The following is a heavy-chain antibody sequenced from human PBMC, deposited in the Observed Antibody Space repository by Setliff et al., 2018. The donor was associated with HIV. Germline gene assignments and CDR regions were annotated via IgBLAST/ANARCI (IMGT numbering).Heavy chain of an antibody. CDR3: ARAPFYSGYDSHDSSGYYLDAFDI. J-gene: IGHJ3*02. V-gene: IGHV4-61*02. Sequence: SETLSLTCTVSGGSISSGSYYWSWIRQSAGKGLEWIGRIYTSGSTNYNPSLKSRVTISVDTSKKQFSLKVNSVTAADTAVYYCARAPFYSGYDSHDSSGYYLDAFDIWGPGTMVTVSS. CDR1: GGSISSGSYY. CDR2: IYTSGST. D-gene: IGHD3-22*01.